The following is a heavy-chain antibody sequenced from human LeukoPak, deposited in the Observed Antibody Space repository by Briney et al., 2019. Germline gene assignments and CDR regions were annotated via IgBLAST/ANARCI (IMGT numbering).Heavy chain of an antibody. CDR3: AKPTYSSSWYTTPSYFDY. CDR2: IRYDGSNK. V-gene: IGHV3-30*02. D-gene: IGHD6-13*01. Sequence: GGSLRLSCAASGFTFSSYGMHWVRQAPGKGLEWVAFIRYDGSNKYYADSVKGRFTISRDNSKNTLYLQMNSLRAEDTAVYYCAKPTYSSSWYTTPSYFDYWGQRTLVTVSS. J-gene: IGHJ4*02. CDR1: GFTFSSYG.